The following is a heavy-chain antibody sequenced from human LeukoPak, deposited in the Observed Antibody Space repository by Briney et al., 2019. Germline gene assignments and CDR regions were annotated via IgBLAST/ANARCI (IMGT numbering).Heavy chain of an antibody. V-gene: IGHV3-23*01. J-gene: IGHJ3*02. CDR1: GFTFSSYA. Sequence: GGSLRLSCAASGFTFSSYAMSWVRQAPGKGLEWVSAISGSGGSTYYADSVKGRFTISRDNSKNTLYLQMNGLRAEDTGVYYCAKVVMVRGVNDAFDIWGQGTMVTVSS. CDR3: AKVVMVRGVNDAFDI. CDR2: ISGSGGST. D-gene: IGHD3-10*01.